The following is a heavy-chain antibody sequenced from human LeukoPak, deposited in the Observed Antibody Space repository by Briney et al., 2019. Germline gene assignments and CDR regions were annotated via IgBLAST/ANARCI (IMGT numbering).Heavy chain of an antibody. V-gene: IGHV3-7*01. CDR3: AREVGDI. Sequence: GGSLRLSCAASGFTFSSYLMSWVRQAPGEGLEWVANIKQYGSEKYYVDSVKGRFTISRDNAKNSLYLQMNSLRAEDTALYYCAREVGDIWGQGTMVTV. CDR1: GFTFSSYL. CDR2: IKQYGSEK. J-gene: IGHJ3*02.